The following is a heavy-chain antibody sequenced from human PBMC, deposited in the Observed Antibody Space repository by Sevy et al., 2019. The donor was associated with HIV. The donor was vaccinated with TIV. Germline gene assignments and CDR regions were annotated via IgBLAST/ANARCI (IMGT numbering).Heavy chain of an antibody. J-gene: IGHJ5*02. Sequence: GGSLRLSCAASGFTFSSYWMSWVRQAPGKGLEWVANIKQDGSEKYYVDSVKGRFTISRDNAKNSRYLQMNSLRAEDTAVYYCARVRYYDQFNWFDPWGQGTLVTAPQ. CDR3: ARVRYYDQFNWFDP. CDR2: IKQDGSEK. D-gene: IGHD3-22*01. CDR1: GFTFSSYW. V-gene: IGHV3-7*01.